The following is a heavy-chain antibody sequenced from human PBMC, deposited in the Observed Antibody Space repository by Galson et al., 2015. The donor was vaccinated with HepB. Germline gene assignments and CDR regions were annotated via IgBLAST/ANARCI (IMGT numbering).Heavy chain of an antibody. V-gene: IGHV3-7*03. J-gene: IGHJ5*02. CDR2: IKQDGSEK. CDR3: ARMCSGGSCWNS. D-gene: IGHD2-15*01. Sequence: SLRLSCAASGFTFSIYWMSWVRQAPGKGLEWVANIKQDGSEKYYVDSVKGRFTISRDNAKNSLYLQMNSLRAEDTALYYCARMCSGGSCWNSWGQGTLVTVSS. CDR1: GFTFSIYW.